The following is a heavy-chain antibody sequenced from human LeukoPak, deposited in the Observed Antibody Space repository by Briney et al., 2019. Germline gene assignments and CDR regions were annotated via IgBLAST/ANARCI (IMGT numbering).Heavy chain of an antibody. CDR3: ARGSSPRLRYFDWLPPIYYYYYMDV. CDR2: INPNSGGT. J-gene: IGHJ6*03. CDR1: GDTFTGYY. V-gene: IGHV1-2*02. D-gene: IGHD3-9*01. Sequence: ASVKVSCKASGDTFTGYYMHWVRQAPGQGLEWMGWINPNSGGTNYAQKFQGRVTMTRDTSTSTAYMELSRLRSDDTAVYYCARGSSPRLRYFDWLPPIYYYYYMDVWGKGTTVTISS.